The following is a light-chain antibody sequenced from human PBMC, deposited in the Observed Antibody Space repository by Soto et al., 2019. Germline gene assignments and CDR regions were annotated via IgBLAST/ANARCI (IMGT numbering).Light chain of an antibody. CDR1: SSNIGSNY. Sequence: QSVVTQPPSASGTPGQRVTISCSGSSSNIGSNYVYWYQQLPGTAPKLLISRNNQRPSGVPDRISGSKSGTSASLAISGLRSEDEADYYCAAWDDSLSGRVLGGGTKVTVL. V-gene: IGLV1-47*01. CDR3: AAWDDSLSGRV. CDR2: RNN. J-gene: IGLJ2*01.